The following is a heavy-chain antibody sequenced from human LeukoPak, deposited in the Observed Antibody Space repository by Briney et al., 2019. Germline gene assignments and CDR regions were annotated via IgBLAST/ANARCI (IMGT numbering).Heavy chain of an antibody. Sequence: GGSLRLSCAASGFTFSSYAMSWVRQAPGKGVEWVSAISGSGGSPYYADSVKGRFTISRANPKNTLYLQMNSLRAEDTAVYYCAKDLLNSGYSFDYWGQGTLVTVSS. D-gene: IGHD5-12*01. V-gene: IGHV3-23*01. CDR3: AKDLLNSGYSFDY. CDR1: GFTFSSYA. J-gene: IGHJ4*02. CDR2: ISGSGGSP.